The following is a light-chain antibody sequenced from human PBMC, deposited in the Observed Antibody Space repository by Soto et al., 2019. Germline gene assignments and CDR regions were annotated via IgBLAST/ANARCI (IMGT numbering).Light chain of an antibody. CDR3: QQYDSLAQCT. J-gene: IGKJ4*01. Sequence: DIQMNQSPSSLSASVGDRVTITCQASQDINKNFNWYQNKPGKPPTLLIYDASNLETGDPPRISGSGSGTDVTFTINSLEPEDFASYLFQQYDSLAQCTFDGGTKVQIE. V-gene: IGKV1-33*01. CDR2: DAS. CDR1: QDINKN.